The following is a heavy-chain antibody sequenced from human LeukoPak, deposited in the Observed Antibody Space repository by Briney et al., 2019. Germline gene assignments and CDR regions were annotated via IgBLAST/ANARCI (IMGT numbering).Heavy chain of an antibody. CDR3: ASRIPSNYYDSSGFFDY. CDR1: GVSFSGYY. J-gene: IGHJ4*02. Sequence: SETLSLTCAVYGVSFSGYYWSWIRQPPGKGLEWIGEINHSGSTNYNPSLKSRVTISVDTSKNQFSLKLSSVTAADTAVYYCASRIPSNYYDSSGFFDYWGQGTLVTVSS. D-gene: IGHD3-22*01. V-gene: IGHV4-34*01. CDR2: INHSGST.